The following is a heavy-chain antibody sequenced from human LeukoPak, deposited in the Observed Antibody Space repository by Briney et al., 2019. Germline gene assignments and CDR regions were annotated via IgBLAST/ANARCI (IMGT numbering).Heavy chain of an antibody. J-gene: IGHJ4*02. Sequence: ASETLSLTCTVSGGSISGSSYYWGWIRQPPGKGLEWIGSIYYSGNTYYNPSLKSRVTISVDTSKNQFSLRLNSVTAADTAVYYCARDGNTSGLYWGQGTLVTVSS. V-gene: IGHV4-39*07. CDR1: GGSISGSSYY. D-gene: IGHD6-19*01. CDR3: ARDGNTSGLY. CDR2: IYYSGNT.